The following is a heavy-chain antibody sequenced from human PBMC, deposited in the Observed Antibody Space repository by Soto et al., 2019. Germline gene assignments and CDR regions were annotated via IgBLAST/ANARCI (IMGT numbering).Heavy chain of an antibody. CDR3: AISSYCSGGSCYNYFDY. Sequence: ASVKVSCKASGGTFSSYAISWVRQAPGQGLEWMGGIIPIFGTANYAQKFQGRVTITADESTSTAYMELSSLRSEDTAVYYCAISSYCSGGSCYNYFDYWGQGTLVTVSS. V-gene: IGHV1-69*13. D-gene: IGHD2-15*01. CDR2: IIPIFGTA. J-gene: IGHJ4*02. CDR1: GGTFSSYA.